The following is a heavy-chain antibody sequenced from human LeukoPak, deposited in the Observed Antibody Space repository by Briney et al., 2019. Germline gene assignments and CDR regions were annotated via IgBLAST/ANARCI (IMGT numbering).Heavy chain of an antibody. CDR1: GFTFTYYA. Sequence: PGGSLRLSCAVSGFTFTYYAMHWVRQAPGKGLEWVAVISHDGRNQQYADSVKGQVTISRDNSKSTLYLQMASLRAGDTAVYYCARQGDTGSRYFDYWGQGTLVTVSS. CDR3: ARQGDTGSRYFDY. CDR2: ISHDGRNQ. D-gene: IGHD2-21*02. V-gene: IGHV3-30*04. J-gene: IGHJ4*02.